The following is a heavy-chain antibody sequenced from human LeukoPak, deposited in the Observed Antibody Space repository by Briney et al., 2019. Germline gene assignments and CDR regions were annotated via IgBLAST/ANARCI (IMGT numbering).Heavy chain of an antibody. V-gene: IGHV1-69*02. CDR1: EVTFKNYT. J-gene: IGHJ6*02. D-gene: IGHD6-19*01. CDR2: IIPILDKP. CDR3: AKNEVVSGITQWGTTFYYYYGMDV. Sequence: SVKVSCKASEVTFKNYTINWVRQAPGQGVEWVGRIIPILDKPNYAQRLQDRVTITADKSTTTVYLELSSLRPDDTAIYYCAKNEVVSGITQWGTTFYYYYGMDVWGQGTTVAVSS.